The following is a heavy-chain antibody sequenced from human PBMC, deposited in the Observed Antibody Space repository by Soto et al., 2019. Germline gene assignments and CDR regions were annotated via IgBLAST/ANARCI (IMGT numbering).Heavy chain of an antibody. CDR1: GFTFDDYA. Sequence: EVQLVASGGGLVQPGRSLRLSCAASGFTFDDYAMHLVRQAPGKGLEWVSGISWNSGSIGYADSVKGRFTISRDNAKNVLYLHMNSLKAEDTALYYCATIVRVTTALGYMDDGGKGTTVTVSS. D-gene: IGHD4-17*01. V-gene: IGHV3-9*01. J-gene: IGHJ6*03. CDR2: ISWNSGSI. CDR3: ATIVRVTTALGYMDD.